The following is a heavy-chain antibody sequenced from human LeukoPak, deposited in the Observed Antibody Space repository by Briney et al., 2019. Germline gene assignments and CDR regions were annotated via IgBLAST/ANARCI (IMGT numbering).Heavy chain of an antibody. J-gene: IGHJ3*02. CDR2: IYYSGST. CDR1: GGSLSSYY. Sequence: SETLSPTCTVSGGSLSSYYWSWIRQPPGKGLEWIGYIYYSGSTNYNPSLKSRVTISVDTSKNQFSLKLSSVTAADTAMYYCARDTTTYSSSWPDAFDIWGQGTMVTVSS. CDR3: ARDTTTYSSSWPDAFDI. V-gene: IGHV4-59*01. D-gene: IGHD6-13*01.